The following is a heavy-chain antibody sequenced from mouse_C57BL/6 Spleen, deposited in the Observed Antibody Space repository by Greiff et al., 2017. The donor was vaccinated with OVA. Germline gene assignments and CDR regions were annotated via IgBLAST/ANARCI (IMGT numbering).Heavy chain of an antibody. CDR2: IPYDGSN. V-gene: IGHV3-6*01. CDR1: GYSITSGYY. CDR3: ARDDYDGYFDY. D-gene: IGHD2-4*01. Sequence: EVQLQESGPGLVKPSQSLSLTCSVTGYSITSGYYWNWIRQFPGNKLEWMGYIPYDGSNNYNPSFKNQITITRDTSTNQFFLKLTSVTTEDTATYYCARDDYDGYFDYWGQGTTLTVSS. J-gene: IGHJ2*01.